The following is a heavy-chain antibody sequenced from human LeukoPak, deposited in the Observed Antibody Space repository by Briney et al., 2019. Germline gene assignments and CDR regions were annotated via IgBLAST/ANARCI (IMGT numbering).Heavy chain of an antibody. CDR3: ARTYYDSWGYYEVTY. D-gene: IGHD3-22*01. J-gene: IGHJ4*02. V-gene: IGHV4-59*01. CDR1: GGSMNSYY. Sequence: SETLSLTCTVSGGSMNSYYWSWIRQPPGKGLEWIGHIFHSGNTNDNPSLKSRVTISVDPSKNQFPLRLRSVTAADTAVYYCARTYYDSWGYYEVTYWGQGTLVTVSS. CDR2: IFHSGNT.